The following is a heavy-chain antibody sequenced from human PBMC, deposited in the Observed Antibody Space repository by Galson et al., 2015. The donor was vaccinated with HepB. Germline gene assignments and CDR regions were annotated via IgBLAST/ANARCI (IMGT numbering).Heavy chain of an antibody. CDR3: AHRRPITRSGERDAFDI. D-gene: IGHD1-14*01. J-gene: IGHJ3*02. V-gene: IGHV2-5*02. CDR1: GFSLSTSGVG. Sequence: PALVKPTQTLTLTCTFSGFSLSTSGVGVGWIRQPPGKALEWLALIYWDDDKRYSPSLKSRLTITKDTSKNQVVLTMTNMDPVDTATYYCAHRRPITRSGERDAFDIWGQGTMVTVSS. CDR2: IYWDDDK.